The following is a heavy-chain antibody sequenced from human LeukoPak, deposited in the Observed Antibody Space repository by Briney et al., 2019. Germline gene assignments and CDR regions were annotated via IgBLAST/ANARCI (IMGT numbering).Heavy chain of an antibody. CDR2: INHSGST. CDR1: GGSFSGYY. D-gene: IGHD4-17*01. CDR3: ASYGAGREYDY. Sequence: SETLSLTCAVYGGSFSGYYWSWIRQPPGKGLEWIGEINHSGSTNYNPSLKSRVTISVDTSKNQFSLKLSSVTAADTAVYYCASYGAGREYDYWGQGTLVTVSS. J-gene: IGHJ4*02. V-gene: IGHV4-34*01.